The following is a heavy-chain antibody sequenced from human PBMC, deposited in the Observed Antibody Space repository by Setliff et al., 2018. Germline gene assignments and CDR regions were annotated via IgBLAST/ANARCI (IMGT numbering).Heavy chain of an antibody. CDR3: ARVDFTMIQGVLGL. Sequence: PSETLSLTCTVSGGSISTTNYFWGWIRQPPGGGLEWIGSVYYSGYTYYNPSLQSRVTISVDMSKNQFSTKLTSVTAADTAVYYCARVDFTMIQGVLGLWGQGTLVTVSS. CDR1: GGSISTTNYF. CDR2: VYYSGYT. D-gene: IGHD3-10*01. J-gene: IGHJ1*01. V-gene: IGHV4-39*07.